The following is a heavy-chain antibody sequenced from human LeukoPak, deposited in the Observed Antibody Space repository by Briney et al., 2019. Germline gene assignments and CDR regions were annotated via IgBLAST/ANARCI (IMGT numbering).Heavy chain of an antibody. CDR1: GGSFSGYY. V-gene: IGHV4-34*01. CDR3: ARETRVGASFDY. D-gene: IGHD1-26*01. Sequence: SETLSLTCAVYGGSFSGYYWSWIRQPPGKGLEWIGEINHSGSTNYNPSLKSRVTISVDTSKNQFSLKLSSVTAADTAVYYCARETRVGASFDYRGQGTLVTVSS. J-gene: IGHJ4*02. CDR2: INHSGST.